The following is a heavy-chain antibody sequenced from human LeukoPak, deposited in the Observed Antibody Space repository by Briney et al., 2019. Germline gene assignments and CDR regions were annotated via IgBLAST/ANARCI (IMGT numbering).Heavy chain of an antibody. Sequence: ASVKVSCRASGYTFTKYYIHLVRQAPGQGLEWMGMINPSDGATTYAQRFQGRVTMTRYMSTTTVYMDTRGLRCEDTAVYFCASERRVAVTGNLGGLFAMYYTYYYMDVWGRGTTVTVSS. J-gene: IGHJ6*03. CDR1: GYTFTKYY. CDR2: INPSDGAT. D-gene: IGHD3/OR15-3a*01. V-gene: IGHV1-46*01. CDR3: ASERRVAVTGNLGGLFAMYYTYYYMDV.